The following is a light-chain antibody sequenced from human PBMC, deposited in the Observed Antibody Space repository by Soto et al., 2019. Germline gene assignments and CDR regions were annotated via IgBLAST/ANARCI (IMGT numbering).Light chain of an antibody. Sequence: QSVLTQPPSASGTPRERVTISCSGSSSNIGSNTVNWYQQLPGTAPKRLIYSNNQRPSGVPDRFSGSKSGTSASLAISGLQSEDEADYYCAAWDDSLNGYVFGTGTKVTVL. CDR3: AAWDDSLNGYV. CDR2: SNN. J-gene: IGLJ1*01. CDR1: SSNIGSNT. V-gene: IGLV1-44*01.